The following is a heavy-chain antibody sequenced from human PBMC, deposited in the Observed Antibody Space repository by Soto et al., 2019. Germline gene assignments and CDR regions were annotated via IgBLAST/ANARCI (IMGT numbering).Heavy chain of an antibody. V-gene: IGHV3-7*01. J-gene: IGHJ4*02. D-gene: IGHD2-21*02. CDR2: INQDGSVE. CDR1: GFTFRTYL. Sequence: GGSLRLSCAASGFTFRTYLMSWVRQAPGKGLDWVANINQDGSVEYYADSVQGRFTISRDNAKKSLYLHMNSLRAEDSAVYYCVTYHGDACESESHRYWGPGTLATVSS. CDR3: VTYHGDACESESHRY.